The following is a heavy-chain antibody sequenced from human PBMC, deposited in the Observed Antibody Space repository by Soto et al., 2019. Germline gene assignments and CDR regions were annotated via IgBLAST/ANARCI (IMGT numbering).Heavy chain of an antibody. CDR3: ARHCGGGRCRDGFDI. J-gene: IGHJ3*02. V-gene: IGHV4-39*01. CDR2: IFYTGGT. CDR1: GGTISSGSNY. Sequence: HLQLQESGPGLVKPSETLSLTCIVSGGTISSGSNYWGWIRQPPGKGLEWIGSIFYTGGTHYTPSLKSRVPLSVDTSQNQFSLNLTSATAADTAAYYCARHCGGGRCRDGFDIWGQGTMVTVSS. D-gene: IGHD2-21*01.